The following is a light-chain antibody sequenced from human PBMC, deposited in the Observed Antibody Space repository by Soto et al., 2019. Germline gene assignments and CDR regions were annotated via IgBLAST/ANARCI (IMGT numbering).Light chain of an antibody. V-gene: IGLV1-40*01. Sequence: QSVLTQPPSVSGAPGQRVTICCTGSSANIGAAYNVDWYQQLPWTTPKLLIYGNKNRPYGLPARFSRSKSAPSASLAIAGLQAEDEGDYYSQSYDSSMSAYVLRTRTKVTVL. CDR1: SANIGAAYN. CDR3: QSYDSSMSAYV. CDR2: GNK. J-gene: IGLJ1*01.